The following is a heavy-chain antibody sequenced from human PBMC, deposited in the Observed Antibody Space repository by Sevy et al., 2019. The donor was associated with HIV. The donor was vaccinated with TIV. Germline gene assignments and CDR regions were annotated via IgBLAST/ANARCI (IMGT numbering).Heavy chain of an antibody. CDR1: GFTFSTYG. V-gene: IGHV3-30*02. J-gene: IGHJ6*02. D-gene: IGHD2-2*01. Sequence: GGSLRLSCAASGFTFSTYGMHWVRQAPGKGLEWVAFIRFDGTIQYYTDSVKGRLTISRDNSKNTLYLQMNSLRAEDTAVYFCAKVLHIVVVPAAINYYYGMDVWGQGTTVTVS. CDR2: IRFDGTIQ. CDR3: AKVLHIVVVPAAINYYYGMDV.